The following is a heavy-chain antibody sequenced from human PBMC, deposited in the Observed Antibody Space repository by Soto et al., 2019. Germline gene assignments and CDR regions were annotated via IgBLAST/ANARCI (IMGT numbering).Heavy chain of an antibody. CDR1: GGSISSGDYY. CDR3: ARTRGVWGYYYDSSGYYVDY. D-gene: IGHD3-22*01. CDR2: IYYSGST. J-gene: IGHJ4*02. Sequence: SETLSLTCTVSGGSISSGDYYWSWIRQPPGKGLEWIGYIYYSGSTYYNPSLKSRVTISVDTSKNQFSLKLSSVTAADTAVYYCARTRGVWGYYYDSSGYYVDYWGQGTLVTVSS. V-gene: IGHV4-30-4*01.